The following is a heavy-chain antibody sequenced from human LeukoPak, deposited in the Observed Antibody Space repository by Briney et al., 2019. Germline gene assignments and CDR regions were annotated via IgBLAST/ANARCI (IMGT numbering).Heavy chain of an antibody. CDR1: GFTFSSSA. V-gene: IGHV3-9*01. CDR3: AKGASYYDSSGYSPDY. D-gene: IGHD3-22*01. J-gene: IGHJ4*02. CDR2: ISWNSGSI. Sequence: PGGSLRLSCAASGFTFSSSAMHWVRQAPGKGLEWVSGISWNSGSIGYADSVKGRFTISRDNAKNSLYLQMNSLRAEDTALYYCAKGASYYDSSGYSPDYWGQGTLVTVSS.